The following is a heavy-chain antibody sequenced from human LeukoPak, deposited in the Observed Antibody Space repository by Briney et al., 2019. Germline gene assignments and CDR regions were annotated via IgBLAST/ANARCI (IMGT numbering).Heavy chain of an antibody. D-gene: IGHD2/OR15-2a*01. CDR1: GFTFDSYS. J-gene: IGHJ5*02. Sequence: GGSLRLSCAASGFTFDSYSMNWVRQAPGKGLEWVSSISVGSRYIFYADSVKGRFTISRDNAKNSLYLHMNSLRAEDTAVYYCARDSRHHRFLYWDWFDPWGQGTLVTVSS. CDR2: ISVGSRYI. CDR3: ARDSRHHRFLYWDWFDP. V-gene: IGHV3-21*06.